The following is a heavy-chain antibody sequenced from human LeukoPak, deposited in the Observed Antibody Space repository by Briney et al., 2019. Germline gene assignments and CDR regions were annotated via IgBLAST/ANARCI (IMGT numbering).Heavy chain of an antibody. D-gene: IGHD2-21*02. J-gene: IGHJ4*02. Sequence: PGGSLRLSCAASGFTFSNYAMNWVRQAPGKGLEYVSGISSNGGSTNYANSVKGRFTISRDNSKNTLYLQMGSLRAEDMAAYYCARDGGTYCGGDCYGDWGQGTLVTVSS. CDR1: GFTFSNYA. CDR2: ISSNGGST. CDR3: ARDGGTYCGGDCYGD. V-gene: IGHV3-64*01.